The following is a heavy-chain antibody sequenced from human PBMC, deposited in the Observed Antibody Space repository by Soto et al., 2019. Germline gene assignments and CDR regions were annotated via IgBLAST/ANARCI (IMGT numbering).Heavy chain of an antibody. V-gene: IGHV1-69*06. J-gene: IGHJ5*02. CDR1: EDTLSSYA. Sequence: QAQLVQSGAEVKKPGSSVKVSCKASEDTLSSYAISWVRQAPGQGLEWMGGIIPFSGTANYAQKFQGRVTITADKSTSTAYMELSSLRSEDTAVYYCVREGYYDSSGYYPGWFDPWGQGTLVTVSS. CDR2: IIPFSGTA. CDR3: VREGYYDSSGYYPGWFDP. D-gene: IGHD3-22*01.